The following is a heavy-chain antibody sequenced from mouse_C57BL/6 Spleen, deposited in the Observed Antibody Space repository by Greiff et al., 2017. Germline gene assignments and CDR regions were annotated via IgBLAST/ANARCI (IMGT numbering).Heavy chain of an antibody. J-gene: IGHJ2*01. CDR2: IDPSDSYT. Sequence: VQLQQPGAELVKPGASVKLSCKASGYTFTSYWMQWVKQRPGQGLEWIGEIDPSDSYTNYNQKFKGKATLTVDTASSTAYMQLSSLTSEDSAVYYCARGVDGGDLDYWGQGTTLTVSS. V-gene: IGHV1-50*01. CDR1: GYTFTSYW. D-gene: IGHD1-3*01. CDR3: ARGVDGGDLDY.